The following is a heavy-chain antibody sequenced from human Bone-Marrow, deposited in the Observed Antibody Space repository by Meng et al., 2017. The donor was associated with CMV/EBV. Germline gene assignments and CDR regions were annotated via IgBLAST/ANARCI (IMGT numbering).Heavy chain of an antibody. CDR2: INPNSGGT. Sequence: QGRLGQPWAGVKKPGASVKVSCKASGYTSIGYYIHWVRQAPGQGLEWMGWINPNSGGTNYAQNFRGRVTMTRDTSISTPYMELSRLRSDDTAVYYCARGRNYYDSSGYHPFGYWGQGTLVTVSS. J-gene: IGHJ4*02. CDR3: ARGRNYYDSSGYHPFGY. V-gene: IGHV1-2*02. CDR1: GYTSIGYY. D-gene: IGHD3-22*01.